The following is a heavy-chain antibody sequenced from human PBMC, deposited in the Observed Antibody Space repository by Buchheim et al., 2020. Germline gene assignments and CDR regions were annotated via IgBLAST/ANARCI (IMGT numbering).Heavy chain of an antibody. V-gene: IGHV4-39*01. J-gene: IGHJ5*02. CDR3: ARLRGGSGWYDDNWFDP. CDR2: IYYSGST. Sequence: QLQLQESGPGLVKPSETLSLTCTVSGGSISSSSYYWGWIRQPPGKGLEWIGSIYYSGSTYYNPSLKSRVTISVDTSKNQFSLKLSSVTAADTAVYYCARLRGGSGWYDDNWFDPWGQGTL. CDR1: GGSISSSSYY. D-gene: IGHD6-19*01.